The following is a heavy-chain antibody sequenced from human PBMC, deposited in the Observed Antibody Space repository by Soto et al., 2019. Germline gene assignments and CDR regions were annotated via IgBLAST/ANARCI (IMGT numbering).Heavy chain of an antibody. CDR1: GFTFSSFW. CDR3: SRSLNS. CDR2: ISPDGSEK. Sequence: GGSLRLSCAASGFTFSSFWMDWVRQPPGKGLEWVANISPDGSEKHYVDSVKGRFTISRDNARNSLYLQMRSLTAEDSALYYCSRSLNSWGQGXRVTVSS. V-gene: IGHV3-7*01. J-gene: IGHJ4*02.